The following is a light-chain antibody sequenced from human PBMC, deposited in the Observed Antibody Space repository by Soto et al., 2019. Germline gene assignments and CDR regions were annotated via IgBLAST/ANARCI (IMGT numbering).Light chain of an antibody. J-gene: IGLJ7*01. V-gene: IGLV2-23*01. CDR2: EDN. Sequence: QSVLTQPASVSGSPGQSITISCTGTSSDVGSYNLVSWYQQHPGKAPKVLIYEDNKRPSGASDHFSGSKSGNTASLTISGLQAEDEADYFCCSYAGSSTLLFGGGTQLTVL. CDR1: SSDVGSYNL. CDR3: CSYAGSSTLL.